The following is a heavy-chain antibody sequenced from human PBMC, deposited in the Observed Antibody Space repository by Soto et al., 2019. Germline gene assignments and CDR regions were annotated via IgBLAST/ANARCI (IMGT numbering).Heavy chain of an antibody. J-gene: IGHJ4*02. CDR2: LSGGGAFT. Sequence: PGESLKISCAASGFTLSTYAMNWVRQAPGKGLEWVSGLSGGGAFTYYADSVKGRFTISRDDSKNTLYLQMNSLRVDDTAVYYCAKSGPTHYFDHWGQGTPVTVSS. V-gene: IGHV3-23*01. CDR1: GFTLSTYA. CDR3: AKSGPTHYFDH.